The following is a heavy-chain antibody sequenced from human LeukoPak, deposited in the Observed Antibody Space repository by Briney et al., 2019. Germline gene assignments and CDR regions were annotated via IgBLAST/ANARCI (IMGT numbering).Heavy chain of an antibody. J-gene: IGHJ5*02. D-gene: IGHD5-18*01. V-gene: IGHV3-7*01. CDR2: IKEDGSEK. Sequence: GGSLRLSCAASGFTFSTYWMTWVRQAPGKGLEWVANIKEDGSEKYSVDSVKGRFTISRDNAKNSLYLHLNSLRAEDTAVYYCAREASGYTYQFDPWGQGTLVTVSS. CDR1: GFTFSTYW. CDR3: AREASGYTYQFDP.